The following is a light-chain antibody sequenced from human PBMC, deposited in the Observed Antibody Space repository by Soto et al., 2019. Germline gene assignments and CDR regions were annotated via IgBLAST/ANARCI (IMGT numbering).Light chain of an antibody. CDR3: QQYHSSPRT. CDR1: QSISSSH. J-gene: IGKJ1*01. CDR2: DAS. V-gene: IGKV3-20*01. Sequence: DIVLTQSPGTLSLSPGGRVTLSCRASQSISSSHLAWYQQRPGQAPRLLIYDASNRATGISDRFTGSGSGTDFTLTITRLEPEDFAVYYCQQYHSSPRTFGQGTKVDI.